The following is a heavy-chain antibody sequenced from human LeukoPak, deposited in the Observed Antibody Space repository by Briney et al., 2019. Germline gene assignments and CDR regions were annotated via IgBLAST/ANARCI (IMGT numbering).Heavy chain of an antibody. CDR2: ITGSGGNT. V-gene: IGHV3-23*01. CDR3: ARHPLGYWYFDL. Sequence: GGSLRLSCDASGFTLSSYAVSWVRQAPGKGLEWVSAITGSGGNTYYAVSVKGRFTISRDNSKNALYVQMNSLRAEDTAVYYCARHPLGYWYFDLWGRGTPVSVSS. D-gene: IGHD3-3*02. CDR1: GFTLSSYA. J-gene: IGHJ2*01.